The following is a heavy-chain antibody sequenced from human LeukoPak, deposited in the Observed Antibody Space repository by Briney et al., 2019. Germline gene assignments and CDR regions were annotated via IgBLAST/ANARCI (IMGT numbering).Heavy chain of an antibody. CDR1: GVSISIYY. CDR3: ARVGGTNYYYYGMDV. Sequence: PSETLSLTCTVSGVSISIYYWSWIRQPPGKGLEWIGYIYYSGSTNYNPSLKSRVTISVDTSKNQFSLKLSSVTAADTAVYYCARVGGTNYYYYGMDVWGQGTTVTVSS. J-gene: IGHJ6*02. D-gene: IGHD4-23*01. CDR2: IYYSGST. V-gene: IGHV4-59*01.